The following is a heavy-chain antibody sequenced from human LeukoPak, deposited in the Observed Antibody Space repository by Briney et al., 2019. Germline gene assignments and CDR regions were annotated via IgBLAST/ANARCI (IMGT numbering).Heavy chain of an antibody. CDR2: ISGSGGST. CDR3: ARYSSP. V-gene: IGHV3-23*01. CDR1: GFTFSSYA. D-gene: IGHD6-19*01. J-gene: IGHJ5*02. Sequence: PGGSLRLSCAASGFTFSSYAISWVRQAPGRGVECVSAISGSGGSTYYADSVKGRFTLSRDNAKNSLYLQMNSLRAEDTALYYCARYSSPWGQGTLVTVSS.